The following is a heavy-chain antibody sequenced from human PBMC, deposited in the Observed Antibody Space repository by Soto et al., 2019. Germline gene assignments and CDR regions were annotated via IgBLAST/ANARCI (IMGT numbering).Heavy chain of an antibody. Sequence: SVKVSCKASGGTFSSYTISWVRQAPGQGLEWMGRIIPILGIANYAQKFQGRVTITADKSTSTAYMELSSLRSEDTAVYYCARAYKGYYFDYWGQGTLVTVSS. J-gene: IGHJ4*02. CDR1: GGTFSSYT. CDR3: ARAYKGYYFDY. V-gene: IGHV1-69*02. CDR2: IIPILGIA. D-gene: IGHD3-16*01.